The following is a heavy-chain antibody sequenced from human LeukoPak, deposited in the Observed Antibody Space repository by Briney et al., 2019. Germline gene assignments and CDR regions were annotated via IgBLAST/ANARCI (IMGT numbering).Heavy chain of an antibody. CDR1: GYSFTSYW. CDR3: ARHFEPWAIMIAGIDY. CDR2: IYPGDSDT. Sequence: GESLKISCKGSGYSFTSYWIGWVRQMPGKGLEWMGIIYPGDSDTRYSPSFQGQVTISADKSISTAYLQWSSLKASDTAMYYCARHFEPWAIMIAGIDYWGQGTLVTVSS. V-gene: IGHV5-51*01. D-gene: IGHD3-16*01. J-gene: IGHJ4*02.